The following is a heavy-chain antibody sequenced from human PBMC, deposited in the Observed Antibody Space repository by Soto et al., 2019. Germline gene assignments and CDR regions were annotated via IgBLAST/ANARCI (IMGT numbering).Heavy chain of an antibody. J-gene: IGHJ5*02. CDR1: GFTFSDST. Sequence: EVQLVESGGGWVQPGGSLKLSCAASGFTFSDSTIHWVRQTSGKGLEWVGRIRSKSNNYATTYAASVTGSFTIPRDDSKNTAYMQMNNLKTEDTAVYYCGRPRLEWDCFDPWGQGTLVSVSS. V-gene: IGHV3-73*02. CDR2: IRSKSNNYAT. D-gene: IGHD3-3*01. CDR3: GRPRLEWDCFDP.